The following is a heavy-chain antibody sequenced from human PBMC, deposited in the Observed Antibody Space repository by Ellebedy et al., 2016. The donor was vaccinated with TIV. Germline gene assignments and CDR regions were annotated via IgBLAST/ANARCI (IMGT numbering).Heavy chain of an antibody. CDR3: GRDAVTGNGRWDWLDP. CDR1: GFTFNSYA. Sequence: GESLKISCAASGFTFNSYAMSWVRQAPGKGLEWVSTISHTGSRTYYANSVEGRFIISRDNSKRTLYLQMNSLRAEDTAVYYCGRDAVTGNGRWDWLDPWGQGNLVTVSS. D-gene: IGHD2-21*02. J-gene: IGHJ5*02. CDR2: ISHTGSRT. V-gene: IGHV3-23*01.